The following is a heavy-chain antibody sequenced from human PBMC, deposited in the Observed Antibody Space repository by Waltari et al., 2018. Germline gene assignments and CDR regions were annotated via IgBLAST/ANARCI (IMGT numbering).Heavy chain of an antibody. CDR3: ARDPHYSNFDY. CDR1: GFTFSPYW. D-gene: IGHD4-4*01. J-gene: IGHJ4*02. CDR2: IKDDGSEK. V-gene: IGHV3-7*01. Sequence: EVHLVESGGGLVQPGGSLRLSCAAPGFTFSPYWMTWVRQAQGKGLEWLANIKDDGSEKNYVDSVKGRFTISRDNAKNSLYLQMNSLRAEDTAVYYCARDPHYSNFDYWGQGTLVTVSS.